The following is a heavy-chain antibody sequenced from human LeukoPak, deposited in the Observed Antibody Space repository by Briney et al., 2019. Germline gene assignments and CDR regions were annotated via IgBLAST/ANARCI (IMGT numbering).Heavy chain of an antibody. CDR1: GFTFSNAW. D-gene: IGHD3-10*01. CDR3: TPVWFGILYYFDY. CDR2: IKSKTDGGTT. V-gene: IGHV3-15*01. J-gene: IGHJ4*02. Sequence: GGSLRLSCAASGFTFSNAWMSWVRQAPGKGLEWVGRIKSKTDGGTTDYAAPVKGRFTISRDDSKNTLYLQMNSLKTEDTAVYYCTPVWFGILYYFDYWGQGTLVTVSS.